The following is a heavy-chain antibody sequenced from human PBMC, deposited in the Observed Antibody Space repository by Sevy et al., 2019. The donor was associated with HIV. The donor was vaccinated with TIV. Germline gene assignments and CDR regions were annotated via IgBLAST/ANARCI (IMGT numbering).Heavy chain of an antibody. CDR1: GYTLTELS. V-gene: IGHV1-24*01. CDR3: ASTRDYYDSSGYYFDY. Sequence: ASVKVYCKVSGYTLTELSIHWVRQAPGKGLEWLVTFDPEDGKTIYAQNFQGRVTMTEDTSTDTTYMELSSLRSEDTAVSYCASTRDYYDSSGYYFDYWGQGTLVTVSS. CDR2: FDPEDGKT. J-gene: IGHJ4*02. D-gene: IGHD3-22*01.